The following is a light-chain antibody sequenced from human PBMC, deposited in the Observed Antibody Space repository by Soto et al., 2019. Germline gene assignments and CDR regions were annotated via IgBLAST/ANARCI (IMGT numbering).Light chain of an antibody. CDR3: SSYTTNNLYI. CDR1: SSDVGAYNY. CDR2: EIT. Sequence: QSVLTQPASVSGSPGQSITISCTGTSSDVGAYNYVSWYQQDPGKAPKLMIYEITNRPSGVSNRFSGSKSGNTASLTISGLQAEDEGDYYCSSYTTNNLYIFGSGTKVTVL. V-gene: IGLV2-14*01. J-gene: IGLJ1*01.